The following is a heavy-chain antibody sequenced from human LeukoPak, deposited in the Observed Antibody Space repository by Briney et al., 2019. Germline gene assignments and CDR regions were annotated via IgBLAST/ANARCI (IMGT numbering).Heavy chain of an antibody. V-gene: IGHV7-4-1*02. CDR3: ARKPATPNYDFWSGYYGPFDY. D-gene: IGHD3-3*01. J-gene: IGHJ4*02. Sequence: ASVKASCKASGYTFTSYAMNWVRQAPGQGLEWMGWINTNTGDPTYAQGFTGRFVFSLDTSVSTAYLQISSLKAEDTAVYYCARKPATPNYDFWSGYYGPFDYWGQGTLVTVSS. CDR1: GYTFTSYA. CDR2: INTNTGDP.